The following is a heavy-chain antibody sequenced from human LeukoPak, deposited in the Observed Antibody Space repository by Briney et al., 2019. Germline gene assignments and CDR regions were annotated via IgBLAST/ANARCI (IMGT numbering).Heavy chain of an antibody. CDR3: LYDSSSYDSLGRAFDI. Sequence: PGGSLRLSCAASGFTFSSFWMSWVRQAPGKGLEWVANIKQDGSEKYYVDSVKGRFTISRDNAQNSLYLQMNSLRAEDTAMYYCLYDSSSYDSLGRAFDIWGQGTMVTVSS. V-gene: IGHV3-7*01. J-gene: IGHJ3*02. CDR1: GFTFSSFW. D-gene: IGHD3-22*01. CDR2: IKQDGSEK.